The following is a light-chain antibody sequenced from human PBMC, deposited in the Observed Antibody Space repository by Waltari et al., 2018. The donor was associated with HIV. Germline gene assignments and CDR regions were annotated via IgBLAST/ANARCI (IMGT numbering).Light chain of an antibody. CDR2: AAS. CDR1: QGISNS. CDR3: HQYYSTRT. J-gene: IGKJ1*01. Sequence: DIQMTRSPSSLSASVGDRVTITCRASQGISNSLAWYQQKPGKAPKLLLYAASRLESGVPSRFSGSGSGTDYTLTISSLQPEDFATYYCHQYYSTRTFGQGTKVEIK. V-gene: IGKV1-NL1*01.